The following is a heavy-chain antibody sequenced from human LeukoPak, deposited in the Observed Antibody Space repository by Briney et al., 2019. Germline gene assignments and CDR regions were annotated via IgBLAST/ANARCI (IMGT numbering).Heavy chain of an antibody. Sequence: ASVKVSCKASGYTFTSYDINWVRQATGQGLEWMGWMNPNSGNTGYAQKFQGRVTMTRDTSISTAYMELSRLRSDDTAVYYCARDLLRAAAGTGKGILDYWGQGTLVTVSS. V-gene: IGHV1-8*01. J-gene: IGHJ4*02. CDR2: MNPNSGNT. CDR1: GYTFTSYD. D-gene: IGHD6-13*01. CDR3: ARDLLRAAAGTGKGILDY.